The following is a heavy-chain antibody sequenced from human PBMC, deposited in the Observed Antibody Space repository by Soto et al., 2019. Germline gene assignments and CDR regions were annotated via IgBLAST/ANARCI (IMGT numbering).Heavy chain of an antibody. J-gene: IGHJ4*02. Sequence: QVQLQQWGAGLVKPSETLSLSCAVYGQSFSGHSWAWIRQPPGKGLEWIGEINESGSTYYNPSLKRRDTISTNTFKNQFSLKLSSVSAADTAAYFCARGSGIVALPGELEDVNYDYWGQGTLVNVSS. CDR3: ARGSGIVALPGELEDVNYDY. V-gene: IGHV4-34*01. CDR2: INESGST. CDR1: GQSFSGHS. D-gene: IGHD1-1*01.